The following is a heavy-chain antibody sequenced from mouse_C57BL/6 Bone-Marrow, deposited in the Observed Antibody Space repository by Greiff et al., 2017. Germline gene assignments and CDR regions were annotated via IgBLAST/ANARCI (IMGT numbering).Heavy chain of an antibody. CDR3: AREGTTDWYFDV. CDR2: IYPRSGNT. D-gene: IGHD1-1*01. Sequence: QVQLQLSGAELARPGASVKLSCKASGYTFTSYGISWVKQRTGQGLEWIGEIYPRSGNTYYNEKFKGKATLTADKSSSTAYMELRSLTSEDSAVYFCAREGTTDWYFDVWGTGTTVTVSS. CDR1: GYTFTSYG. J-gene: IGHJ1*03. V-gene: IGHV1-81*01.